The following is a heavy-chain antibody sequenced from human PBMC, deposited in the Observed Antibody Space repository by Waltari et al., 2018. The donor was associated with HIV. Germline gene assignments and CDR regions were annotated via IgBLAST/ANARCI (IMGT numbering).Heavy chain of an antibody. CDR3: STSRPGAMFGDA. CDR1: GYPFTNYD. D-gene: IGHD3-3*01. Sequence: SVRISCKASGYPFTNYDINWLRQATGQGLEWMGWMNPSTGNAGYAHNFQGRVTMTRDIPINTAYMELSGLTSHDTAVYYCSTSRPGAMFGDAWGQGTLVTVSS. CDR2: MNPSTGNA. V-gene: IGHV1-8*01. J-gene: IGHJ5*02.